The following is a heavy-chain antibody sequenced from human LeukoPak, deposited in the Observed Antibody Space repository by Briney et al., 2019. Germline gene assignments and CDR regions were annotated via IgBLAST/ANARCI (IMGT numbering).Heavy chain of an antibody. CDR3: ARENWANDY. V-gene: IGHV3-7*01. D-gene: IGHD7-27*01. J-gene: IGHJ4*02. CDR1: GFTFSSYW. CDR2: IKQDGSEK. Sequence: QPGGSLRLSCAASGFTFSSYWMHWVRQAPGKGLEWVANIKQDGSEKYYVDSVEGRFTISRDNAKKSLYLQMNSLKAEDTAVYYCARENWANDYWGQGTLVTVSS.